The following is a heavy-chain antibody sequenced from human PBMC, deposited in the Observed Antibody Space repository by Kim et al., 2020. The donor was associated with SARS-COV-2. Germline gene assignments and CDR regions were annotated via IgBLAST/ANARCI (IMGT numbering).Heavy chain of an antibody. J-gene: IGHJ6*02. V-gene: IGHV3-33*01. CDR2: IWYDGSGK. D-gene: IGHD4-17*01. Sequence: GGSLRLSCAASGFVFSSYGMHWVRQAPGKGLEWVAVIWYDGSGKYYSDSVKGRFTISRDNSKNTLFLQMNSLRAEDTAVYYCAREDYGGNPDYFYGMDVRGQGTTVTVSS. CDR3: AREDYGGNPDYFYGMDV. CDR1: GFVFSSYG.